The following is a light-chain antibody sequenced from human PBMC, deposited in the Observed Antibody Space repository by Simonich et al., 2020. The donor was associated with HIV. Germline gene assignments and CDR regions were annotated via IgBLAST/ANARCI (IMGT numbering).Light chain of an antibody. CDR1: QSVSSN. CDR3: QQYSSSVWT. J-gene: IGKJ1*01. CDR2: DAS. V-gene: IGKV3D-20*01. Sequence: EIVMTQSPATLSVSPGERATLPCRPSQSVSSNLVWYQQKPGLAPRLLIYDASTRATVIPDRFSGSGSGTDYTLTISRLEPEDFAVYYCQQYSSSVWTFGQGTKVEIK.